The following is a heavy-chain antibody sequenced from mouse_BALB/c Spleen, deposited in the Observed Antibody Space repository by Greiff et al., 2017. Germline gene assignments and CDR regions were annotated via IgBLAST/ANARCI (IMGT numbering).Heavy chain of an antibody. V-gene: IGHV5-17*03. CDR3: ARSPYGNYVWFAY. CDR2: ISSGGGST. J-gene: IGHJ3*01. CDR1: GFTFSSFG. D-gene: IGHD2-1*01. Sequence: EVMLVESGGGLVQPGGSRKLSCAASGFTFSSFGMHWVRQAPEKGLEWVAYISSGGGSTYYPDTVKGRFTISRDNAKNTLYLQMSSLKSEDTAMYYCARSPYGNYVWFAYWGQGTLVTVSA.